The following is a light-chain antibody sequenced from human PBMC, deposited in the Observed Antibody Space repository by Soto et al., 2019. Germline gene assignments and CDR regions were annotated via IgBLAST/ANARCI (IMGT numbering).Light chain of an antibody. J-gene: IGKJ1*01. Sequence: IVLNQSLGTLSLSPVEIATLSCRSSQSVSSSYLAWYQQKPGQAPRLLIYGASSRASGIPDRFSGSGSGTEFTLTISSLQSEDFAVYYCQQYGSSPGTFGQGAKVDIK. CDR3: QQYGSSPGT. V-gene: IGKV3-20*01. CDR1: QSVSSSY. CDR2: GAS.